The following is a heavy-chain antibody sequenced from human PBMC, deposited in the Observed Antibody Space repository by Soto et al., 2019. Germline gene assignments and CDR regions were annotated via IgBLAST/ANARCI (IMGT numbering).Heavy chain of an antibody. CDR1: GFTLSSYG. Sequence: QVKLVESGGGVVQPGRSRRLSCAASGFTLSSYGMHWVRQAPGKGLEWVAFISPDGRNKDYADSVKGRFTISRDNSKKTLYLQMNSLRVEDTAVYYCVKPGCCLQWPPFDPWGHGTLFTVSS. V-gene: IGHV3-30*18. D-gene: IGHD6-19*01. J-gene: IGHJ5*02. CDR2: ISPDGRNK. CDR3: VKPGCCLQWPPFDP.